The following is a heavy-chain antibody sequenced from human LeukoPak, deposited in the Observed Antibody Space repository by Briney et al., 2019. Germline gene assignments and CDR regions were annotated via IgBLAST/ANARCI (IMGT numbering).Heavy chain of an antibody. Sequence: GGSLRLSCAASGFTFSSDEMNWVRQAPGKGLEWASYISNSGSSIYYADSVKGRFTISRDNAKNALYLQMNSLRAEATAVYYCARASGLSYMDVWGRGTTVTVSS. CDR1: GFTFSSDE. V-gene: IGHV3-48*03. CDR3: ARASGLSYMDV. J-gene: IGHJ6*03. D-gene: IGHD3-16*02. CDR2: ISNSGSSI.